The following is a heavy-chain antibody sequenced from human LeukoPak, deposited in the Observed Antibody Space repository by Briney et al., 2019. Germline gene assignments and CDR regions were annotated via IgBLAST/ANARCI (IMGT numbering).Heavy chain of an antibody. CDR1: GFTFSTYY. CDR3: ARDLGGYSYGSHFDY. Sequence: GGSLRLSCSASGFTFSTYYMNWVRKAPGKGLEWVSSITTSSSYIYYADSVKGRFTISRDNAKNSLYLQMNSLRAEETAVYYCARDLGGYSYGSHFDYWGQGTLVTVSS. CDR2: ITTSSSYI. D-gene: IGHD5-18*01. V-gene: IGHV3-21*01. J-gene: IGHJ4*02.